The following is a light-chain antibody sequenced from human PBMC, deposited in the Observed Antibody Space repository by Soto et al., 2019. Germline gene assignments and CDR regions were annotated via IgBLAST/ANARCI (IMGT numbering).Light chain of an antibody. J-gene: IGLJ1*01. CDR2: EVN. CDR1: SSDIGSHNH. Sequence: QSVLTQRASVSGSPGQSIAISCTGTSSDIGSHNHVSWYQQYPGKAPKLIIFEVNNRPSGVSDRFSGSKSGSTASLTISGLQAEDEADYYCNSLSAAGTSYVFGTGTKVTVL. V-gene: IGLV2-14*01. CDR3: NSLSAAGTSYV.